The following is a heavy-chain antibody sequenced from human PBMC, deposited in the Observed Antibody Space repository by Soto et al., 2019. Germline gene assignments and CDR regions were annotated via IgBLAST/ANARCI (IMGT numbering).Heavy chain of an antibody. Sequence: SETLSLTCAVYGGSFSGYYWSWIRQPPGKGLEWIGEINHSGSTNYNPSLKSRVTISVDTSKNQFSLKLSSVTAADTAVYYCARRGWLLWFGDGPDYWGQGTLVTVSS. J-gene: IGHJ4*02. D-gene: IGHD3-10*01. CDR2: INHSGST. V-gene: IGHV4-34*01. CDR1: GGSFSGYY. CDR3: ARRGWLLWFGDGPDY.